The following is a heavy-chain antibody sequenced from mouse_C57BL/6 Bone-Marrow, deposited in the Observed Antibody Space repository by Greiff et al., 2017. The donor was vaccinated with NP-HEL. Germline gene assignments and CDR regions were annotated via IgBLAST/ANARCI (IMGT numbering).Heavy chain of an antibody. CDR3: TRYYGSSYPWFAY. V-gene: IGHV14-4*01. CDR1: GFNIKDDY. CDR2: IDPENGDT. J-gene: IGHJ3*01. D-gene: IGHD1-1*01. Sequence: VHVKQSGAELVRPGASVKLSCTASGFNIKDDYMHWVKQRPEQGLEWIGWIDPENGDTEYASKFQGKATITADTSSNTAYLQLSSLTSEDTAVYYCTRYYGSSYPWFAYWGQGTLVTVSA.